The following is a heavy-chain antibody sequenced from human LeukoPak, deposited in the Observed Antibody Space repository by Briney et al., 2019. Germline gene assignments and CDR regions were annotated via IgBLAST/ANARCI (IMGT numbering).Heavy chain of an antibody. D-gene: IGHD3-10*01. J-gene: IGHJ5*02. V-gene: IGHV4-38-2*02. CDR3: ARDSGTTGEVKFDP. CDR2: IYHSGST. CDR1: GYSISSGYY. Sequence: SETLSLTCTVSGYSISSGYYWGWIRQPPGQGLEWIGSIYHSGSTYYNPSLKSRVTISVDTSKNQFSLKLSSVTAADTAVYYCARDSGTTGEVKFDPWGQGTLVTVSS.